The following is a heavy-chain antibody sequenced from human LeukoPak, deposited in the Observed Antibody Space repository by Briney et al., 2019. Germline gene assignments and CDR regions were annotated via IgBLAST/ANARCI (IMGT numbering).Heavy chain of an antibody. V-gene: IGHV4-34*01. Sequence: PSESLSLTCAVYGVSFSGYYWSWIRQPPGKGLEWIGEINHSGSTNYNPSLKSRVTISVDTSKNQFSLKLSSGTAADTAVYYCARGANSSGWYKGFDYWGQGTLVTVSS. CDR1: GVSFSGYY. D-gene: IGHD6-19*01. J-gene: IGHJ4*02. CDR3: ARGANSSGWYKGFDY. CDR2: INHSGST.